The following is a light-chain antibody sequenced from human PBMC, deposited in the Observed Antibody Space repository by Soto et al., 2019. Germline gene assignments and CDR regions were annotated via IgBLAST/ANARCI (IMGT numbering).Light chain of an antibody. Sequence: EMVLTQSPGTLFLSPGDRATLSCRASQTLRSGYLAWYQHKPGQAPRLLIYDVSSRTPGTPDRFSGSGSGTDFTLTISRLEPEDFAVYYCHQYGSSPRAFGQGTKVEVK. J-gene: IGKJ1*01. V-gene: IGKV3-20*01. CDR1: QTLRSGY. CDR2: DVS. CDR3: HQYGSSPRA.